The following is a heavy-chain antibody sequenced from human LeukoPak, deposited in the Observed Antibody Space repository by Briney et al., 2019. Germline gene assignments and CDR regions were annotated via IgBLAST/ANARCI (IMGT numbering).Heavy chain of an antibody. CDR3: ARPAGYSGYDYVH. Sequence: PGGSLRLSCAASGFTVSTDHMSWVRQAPGKGLEWVAVSYSGGSRSYAESVKGRFTISRDNSQNTLYLQMNSLRAEDTAVYYCARPAGYSGYDYVHWGQGTLVTVSS. CDR2: SYSGGSR. J-gene: IGHJ4*02. D-gene: IGHD5-12*01. V-gene: IGHV3-53*01. CDR1: GFTVSTDH.